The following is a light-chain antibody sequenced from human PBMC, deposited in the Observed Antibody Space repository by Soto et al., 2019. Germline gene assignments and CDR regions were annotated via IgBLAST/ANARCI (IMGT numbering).Light chain of an antibody. CDR3: QQYGSSPWT. Sequence: EIVMTQSPGTLSLSPGERATLSCRASQSVSSSYLAWYQQKPGQAPRPIIYDASSMAIGIPDRFSGSGSGTDFTLTISRLEPEDFALYYCQQYGSSPWTFGQGTKVEIK. CDR1: QSVSSSY. CDR2: DAS. V-gene: IGKV3-20*01. J-gene: IGKJ1*01.